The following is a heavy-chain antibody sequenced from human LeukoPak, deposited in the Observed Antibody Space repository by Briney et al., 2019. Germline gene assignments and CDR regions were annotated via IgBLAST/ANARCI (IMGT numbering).Heavy chain of an antibody. CDR1: GYTFTSYA. CDR2: INPNSGGT. CDR3: ARAKIVGATLSCWFDP. Sequence: ASVKVSCKASGYTFTSYAMNWVRQAPGQGLEWMGWINPNSGGTNYAQKFQGRVTMTRDTSISTAYMELSRLRSDDTAVYYCARAKIVGATLSCWFDPWGQGTLVTVSS. D-gene: IGHD1-26*01. V-gene: IGHV1-2*02. J-gene: IGHJ5*02.